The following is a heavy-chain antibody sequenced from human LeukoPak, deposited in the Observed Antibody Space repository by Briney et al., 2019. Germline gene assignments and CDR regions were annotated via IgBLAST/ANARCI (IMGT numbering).Heavy chain of an antibody. J-gene: IGHJ3*02. CDR3: VWFGELRDSGAFDI. D-gene: IGHD3-10*01. V-gene: IGHV3-30*02. CDR2: IRYDGSNK. Sequence: GGSLRLSCAASGFTFSSYSMNWVRQAPGKGLEWVAFIRYDGSNKYYADSVKGRFTISRDNSKNTLYLQMNSLRAEDTAVYYCVWFGELRDSGAFDIWGQGTVVTVSS. CDR1: GFTFSSYS.